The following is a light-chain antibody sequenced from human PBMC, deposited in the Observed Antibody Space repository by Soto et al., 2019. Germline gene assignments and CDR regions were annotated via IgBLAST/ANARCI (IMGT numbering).Light chain of an antibody. V-gene: IGLV2-8*01. CDR1: SNDVGGYNY. J-gene: IGLJ2*01. Sequence: QSALTQPPSASGSPGQSVTISCTGTSNDVGGYNYVSWYQQYPGKAPKLMIYEVSKRPSGVPDRFSGSKSGNTASLTVSGLQAEDEAEYYCSSNAGDNNVLFGGGTQLTVL. CDR2: EVS. CDR3: SSNAGDNNVL.